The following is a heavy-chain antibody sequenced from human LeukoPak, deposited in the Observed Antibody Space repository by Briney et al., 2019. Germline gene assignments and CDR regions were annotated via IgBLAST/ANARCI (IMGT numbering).Heavy chain of an antibody. J-gene: IGHJ3*02. D-gene: IGHD2-15*01. V-gene: IGHV4-39*07. CDR3: ARNQGYCSGGSCYLDAFDI. CDR2: MYYSGST. Sequence: SETLSLTCNVSGGSISSRNYYWGWIRQPPGKGLEWIGSMYYSGSTYDNPSLKSRVTMSIDTSKNQFSLKLSSVTAADTAVYYCARNQGYCSGGSCYLDAFDIWGQGTMVTVPS. CDR1: GGSISSRNYY.